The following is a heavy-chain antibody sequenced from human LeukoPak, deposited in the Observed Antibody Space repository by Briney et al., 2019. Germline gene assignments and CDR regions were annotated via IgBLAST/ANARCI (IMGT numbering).Heavy chain of an antibody. D-gene: IGHD1-26*01. V-gene: IGHV1-69*05. CDR2: IIPIFGRA. CDR3: ARVFARSGEISGSYFYY. Sequence: GASVKVSCKASGGTFSSYAINWVRQAPGQGPEWMGGIIPIFGRANYAQKFQGRVTMTTDESTSTAYMELRSLRSEDTAVYYCARVFARSGEISGSYFYYWGQGTLVTVSS. CDR1: GGTFSSYA. J-gene: IGHJ4*02.